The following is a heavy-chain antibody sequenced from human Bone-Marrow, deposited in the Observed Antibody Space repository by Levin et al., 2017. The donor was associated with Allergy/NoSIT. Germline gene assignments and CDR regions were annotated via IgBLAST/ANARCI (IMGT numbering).Heavy chain of an antibody. D-gene: IGHD3-10*01. CDR3: AREFFPSQKASGTGALTMTSPGGEAGCWFDP. Sequence: PGGSLRLSCAASGFTFSSYGMHWVRQAPGKGLEWVAVIWYDGSNKYYADSVKGRFTISRDNSKNTLYLQMNSLRAEDTAVYYCAREFFPSQKASGTGALTMTSPGGEAGCWFDPWGQGTLVTVSS. J-gene: IGHJ5*02. V-gene: IGHV3-33*01. CDR2: IWYDGSNK. CDR1: GFTFSSYG.